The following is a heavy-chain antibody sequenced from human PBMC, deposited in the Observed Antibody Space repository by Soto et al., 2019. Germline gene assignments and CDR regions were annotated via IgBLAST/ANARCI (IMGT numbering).Heavy chain of an antibody. CDR2: IWYDGSNK. Sequence: GGSLRLSCAASGFTFGSYGMHWVRQAPGKGLEWVAVIWYDGSNKYYADSVKGRFTISRDNSKNTMYLQMNSLRAEDTAVYYCEGDRQDFQLLHYYGMDVWRQGNTVTVS. CDR3: EGDRQDFQLLHYYGMDV. J-gene: IGHJ6*02. CDR1: GFTFGSYG. V-gene: IGHV3-33*01. D-gene: IGHD6-6*01.